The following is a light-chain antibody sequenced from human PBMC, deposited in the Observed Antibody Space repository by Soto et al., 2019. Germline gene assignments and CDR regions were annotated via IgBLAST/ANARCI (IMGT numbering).Light chain of an antibody. CDR2: DAS. V-gene: IGKV3-11*01. CDR3: QQRSNWPPAGT. CDR1: QSVSSY. J-gene: IGKJ2*02. Sequence: EIVLTQSPATLSLSPGERATLSCRASQSVSSYLAWYQQKPGQAPRLLIYDASNRATGIPARFSGSGSGTDFTLPISSLEPEDFAVYYCQQRSNWPPAGTFGQGTKLEIK.